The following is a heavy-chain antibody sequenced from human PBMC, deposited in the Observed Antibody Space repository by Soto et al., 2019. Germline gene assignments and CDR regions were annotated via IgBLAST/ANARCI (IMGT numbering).Heavy chain of an antibody. CDR2: IDPSDSHT. V-gene: IGHV5-10-1*01. Sequence: PGESLKISCKGSGYSFAGYWITWVRQKPGKGLEWMGRIDPSDSHTYYSPSFRGHVTISVTKSITTVFLQWSSLRASDSAMYYCARQIYGSKTGPNFQYYFDSWGQGTPVTVSS. D-gene: IGHD5-12*01. CDR1: GYSFAGYW. J-gene: IGHJ4*02. CDR3: ARQIYGSKTGPNFQYYFDS.